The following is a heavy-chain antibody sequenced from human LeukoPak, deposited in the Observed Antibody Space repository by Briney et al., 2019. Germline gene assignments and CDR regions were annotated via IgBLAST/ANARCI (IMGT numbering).Heavy chain of an antibody. CDR1: GFTFSNAW. CDR2: IKSKTDGGTT. CDR3: TTATRGDYDILTGYYNSDY. D-gene: IGHD3-9*01. V-gene: IGHV3-15*01. Sequence: GGSLRLSCAASGFTFSNAWMSWVRQAPGKGLEWVGRIKSKTDGGTTDYAAPVKGRFTISRDDSKNTLYLQMNSLKTEDTAVYYCTTATRGDYDILTGYYNSDYWGQGTLVTVSS. J-gene: IGHJ4*02.